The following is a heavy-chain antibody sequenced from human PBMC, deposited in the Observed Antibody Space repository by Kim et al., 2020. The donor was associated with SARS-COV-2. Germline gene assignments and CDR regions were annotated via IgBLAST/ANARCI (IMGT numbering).Heavy chain of an antibody. J-gene: IGHJ4*02. CDR3: AKDIVVVSAAYDY. Sequence: GGSLRLSCAASGFTFSSYAMSWVRQAPGKGLEWVSAISCGGDSNYYADSVKGRFTISRDNSKNTVYLQMNSLRAEDTAVYYCAKDIVVVSAAYDYWGQGTLVTVSS. V-gene: IGHV3-23*01. CDR2: ISCGGDSN. D-gene: IGHD2-2*01. CDR1: GFTFSSYA.